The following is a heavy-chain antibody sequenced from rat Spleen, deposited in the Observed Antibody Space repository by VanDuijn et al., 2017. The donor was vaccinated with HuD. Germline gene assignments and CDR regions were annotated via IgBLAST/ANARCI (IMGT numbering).Heavy chain of an antibody. J-gene: IGHJ4*01. CDR3: ATYNNYEEYYVMDA. CDR2: ISSGGTT. V-gene: IGHV2S12*01. CDR1: GFSLTSNG. Sequence: QVQLKESGPGLVQPSQTLSLTCTVSGFSLTSNGVSWVRQPPGKGLEWIAAISSGGTTYYNSPLKSRLSITRDTSKSQVFLKRSSLQTEDTATYYCATYNNYEEYYVMDAWGQGASVTVSS. D-gene: IGHD1-10*01.